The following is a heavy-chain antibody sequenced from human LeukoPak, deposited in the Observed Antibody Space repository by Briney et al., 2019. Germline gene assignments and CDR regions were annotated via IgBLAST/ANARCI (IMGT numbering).Heavy chain of an antibody. J-gene: IGHJ4*02. CDR3: ARPGYSSGWYLFDY. V-gene: IGHV3-23*01. D-gene: IGHD6-19*01. Sequence: GGSVRLSCAASGFTFSTYAMSWARQAPGKGLEWISAISDSDGSTYYADSVKGRFTISRDNSKNTLYLQMNGLRAEDTAVYFCARPGYSSGWYLFDYWGQGTLVTVSS. CDR2: ISDSDGST. CDR1: GFTFSTYA.